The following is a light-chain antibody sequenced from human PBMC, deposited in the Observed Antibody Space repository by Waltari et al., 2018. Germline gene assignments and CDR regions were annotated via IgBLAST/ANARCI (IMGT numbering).Light chain of an antibody. CDR2: EAT. CDR3: CSYTSSSTPRL. J-gene: IGLJ3*02. V-gene: IGLV2-14*02. CDR1: SSDVGRYNL. Sequence: QSALTQPASVSGSPGQSITISCTWASSDVGRYNLVSWYQQHPGKAPKLIIYEATKRPSGVSERFSGSKSGYTASLTSSGLQADDEADYYCCSYTSSSTPRLFGGGTKLTVL.